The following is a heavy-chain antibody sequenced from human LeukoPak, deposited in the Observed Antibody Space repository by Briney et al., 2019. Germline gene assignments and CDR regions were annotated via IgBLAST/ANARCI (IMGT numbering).Heavy chain of an antibody. Sequence: SETLSLTCTVSGASISSSKYYWNWIRQPAGKGLEWIGRIYTSGTTDYNPSLKSRITISGDTSKNQFSLKLSSVTAADTAVYFCARERVGEIIDRRFDYWGQGTLVTVSS. CDR1: GASISSSKYY. D-gene: IGHD3-10*01. CDR2: IYTSGTT. CDR3: ARERVGEIIDRRFDY. J-gene: IGHJ4*02. V-gene: IGHV4-61*02.